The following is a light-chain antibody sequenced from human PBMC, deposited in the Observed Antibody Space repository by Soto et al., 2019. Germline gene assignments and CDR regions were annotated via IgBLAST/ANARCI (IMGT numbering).Light chain of an antibody. Sequence: IQLTQSPSSLSAYVGDRVTLXXRASQGISSYLAWYQQKPGKAPQXLSDAASTLQRWGPSRFSGSGAVTDFTLTISSLQPEDFATYYCQQLNSYPITFGQGTRLENK. CDR1: QGISSY. CDR3: QQLNSYPIT. V-gene: IGKV1-9*01. CDR2: AAS. J-gene: IGKJ5*01.